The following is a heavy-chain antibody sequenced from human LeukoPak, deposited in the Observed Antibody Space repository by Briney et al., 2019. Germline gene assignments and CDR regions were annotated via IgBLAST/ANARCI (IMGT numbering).Heavy chain of an antibody. Sequence: SVKVSCKASGGTFSSYAISWVRQAPGQGLEWMGGIIPIFGTANYAQKFQGRVTITTDESTSTAYMELSSLRSEDTAVYYCASGSLSRKWELLSWGQGTLVPSPQ. CDR3: ASGSLSRKWELLS. CDR2: IIPIFGTA. J-gene: IGHJ4*02. CDR1: GGTFSSYA. D-gene: IGHD1-26*01. V-gene: IGHV1-69*05.